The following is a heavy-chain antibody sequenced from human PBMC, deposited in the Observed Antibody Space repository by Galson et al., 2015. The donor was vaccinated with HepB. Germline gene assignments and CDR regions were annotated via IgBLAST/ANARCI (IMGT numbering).Heavy chain of an antibody. CDR2: IRFDGSNK. CDR1: GFTFSGYG. J-gene: IGHJ4*02. Sequence: SLRLSCAASGFTFSGYGMHWVRQAPGKGLEWVAFIRFDGSNKYYAGSVKGRFTISRDNSKNTLYLQMNSLRAEDTAVYYCAGAGGWYVSGSDYWGQGTLVTVSS. CDR3: AGAGGWYVSGSDY. V-gene: IGHV3-30*02. D-gene: IGHD6-19*01.